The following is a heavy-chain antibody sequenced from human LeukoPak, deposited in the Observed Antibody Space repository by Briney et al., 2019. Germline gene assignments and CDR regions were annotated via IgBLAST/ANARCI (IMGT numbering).Heavy chain of an antibody. CDR1: GGSISSSSYY. J-gene: IGHJ5*02. V-gene: IGHV4-39*01. Sequence: PSETLSLTCTVSGGSISSSSYYWGWIRQPPGKGLEWIGCIYYSGSTYYNPSLKSRVTISVDTSNNQFSLKLSSVTAADTAVYYCARQLGRDLNWFDPWGQGTLVTVSS. CDR3: ARQLGRDLNWFDP. CDR2: IYYSGST. D-gene: IGHD1-26*01.